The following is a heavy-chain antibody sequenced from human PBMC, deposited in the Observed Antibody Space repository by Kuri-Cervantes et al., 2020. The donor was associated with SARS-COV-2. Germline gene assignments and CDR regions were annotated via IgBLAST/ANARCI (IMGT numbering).Heavy chain of an antibody. CDR1: GYTFTDHY. Sequence: ASVKVSCKASGYTFTDHYIYWVRQAPGQGLEWMGWISPKTGVTTFAQRFQGRVTVTRDTSITTAYMELSSLRSEDMAVYYCAREWITMVRGPFDYWGQGTLVTVSS. V-gene: IGHV1-2*02. D-gene: IGHD3-10*01. J-gene: IGHJ4*02. CDR3: AREWITMVRGPFDY. CDR2: ISPKTGVT.